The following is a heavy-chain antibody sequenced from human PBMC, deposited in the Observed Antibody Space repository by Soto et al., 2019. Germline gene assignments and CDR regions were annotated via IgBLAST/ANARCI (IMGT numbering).Heavy chain of an antibody. J-gene: IGHJ3*01. D-gene: IGHD1-1*01. CDR1: GFTFSTYS. CDR2: ISSSSSTI. Sequence: PGGSRRLSCAAAGFTFSTYSMNWVRQAPGKGLEWVSYISSSSSTIFYTDSVKGRFTVSRDNAKNSLYLQMNSLRAEDTALYFCVRDRGYPDSFDVWGRGTMVTVSS. CDR3: VRDRGYPDSFDV. V-gene: IGHV3-48*01.